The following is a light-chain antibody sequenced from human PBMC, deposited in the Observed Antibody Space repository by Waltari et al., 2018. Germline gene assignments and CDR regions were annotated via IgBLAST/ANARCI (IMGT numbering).Light chain of an antibody. V-gene: IGKV1-5*03. Sequence: DIQMTQPPSTLSASVGDRVTITCRDSQTIDSSLAWFQQKPGKAPKVLIYDSSDLASGVPSTFSGSGSGTEVTLTISSLRPDDFATYYCQHYESISLITFGQGTRLEIQ. J-gene: IGKJ5*01. CDR3: QHYESISLIT. CDR1: QTIDSS. CDR2: DSS.